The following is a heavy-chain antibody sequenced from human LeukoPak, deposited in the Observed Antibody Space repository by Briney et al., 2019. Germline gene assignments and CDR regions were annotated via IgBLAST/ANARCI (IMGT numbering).Heavy chain of an antibody. D-gene: IGHD2-15*01. CDR2: FDPEDGET. CDR1: GYTLTELS. CDR3: ATHLQDIVVVVAATVMDAFDI. V-gene: IGHV1-24*01. Sequence: ASVKVSCKVSGYTLTELSMHWVRQAPGKGLEWMGGFDPEDGETIYAQKFQGRVTITEDTSTDTAYMELSSLRSEDTAVYYCATHLQDIVVVVAATVMDAFDIWGQGTMVTVSS. J-gene: IGHJ3*02.